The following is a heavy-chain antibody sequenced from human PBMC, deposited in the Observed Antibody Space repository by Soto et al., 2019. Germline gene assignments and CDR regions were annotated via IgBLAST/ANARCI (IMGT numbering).Heavy chain of an antibody. CDR1: GFTVSKYW. CDR3: VKGPGIYSVFAY. J-gene: IGHJ1*01. V-gene: IGHV3-74*01. Sequence: PGGSLRLSCAASGFTVSKYWMHWVRQAPGKGLVWVSRINLDGSLSTYAESVKGRFTISRDDSRNTLHLQMNSLRAEDTDIYYCVKGPGIYSVFAYWRHGALVTV. D-gene: IGHD1-26*01. CDR2: INLDGSLS.